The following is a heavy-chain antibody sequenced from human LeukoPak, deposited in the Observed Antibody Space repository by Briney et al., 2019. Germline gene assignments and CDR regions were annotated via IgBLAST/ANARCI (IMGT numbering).Heavy chain of an antibody. CDR2: ITWNSGTI. J-gene: IGHJ4*02. CDR3: TKDKVGYSYGYDTFHS. V-gene: IGHV3-9*01. Sequence: GGSLRLSCAASGFTFSSYAMSWVRQAPGKGLEWISGITWNSGTIGYADSVKGRFTISRDNAKSFLYLQMNSLRSEDTALYFCTKDKVGYSYGYDTFHSWGQGTLVIVSS. CDR1: GFTFSSYA. D-gene: IGHD5-18*01.